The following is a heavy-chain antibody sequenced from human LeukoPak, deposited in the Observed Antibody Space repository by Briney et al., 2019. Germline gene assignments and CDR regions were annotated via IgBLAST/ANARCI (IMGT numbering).Heavy chain of an antibody. CDR3: ASGDSSSFDY. D-gene: IGHD6-6*01. V-gene: IGHV4-4*09. Sequence: TSETLSLTCTVSGGSISSFYWSWIRQPPGKGLEWIGYIYTSGSTNYNPSLKSRVTISVDTSKNQFSLKLSSVTAADTAVYYCASGDSSSFDYWGQGTLVTVSS. CDR1: GGSISSFY. CDR2: IYTSGST. J-gene: IGHJ4*02.